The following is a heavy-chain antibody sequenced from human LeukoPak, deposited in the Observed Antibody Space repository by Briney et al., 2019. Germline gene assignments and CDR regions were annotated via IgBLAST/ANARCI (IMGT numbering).Heavy chain of an antibody. CDR3: ARPRGCSSTCSNFDY. CDR2: ISYDGSNK. J-gene: IGHJ4*02. CDR1: GFTFSSYD. D-gene: IGHD2-2*01. V-gene: IGHV3-30*03. Sequence: GGSQRLSCAASGFTFSSYDMHWVRQAPGKGLEWVAVISYDGSNKYYADSVKGRFTISRDNSKNTLYLQMNSLRAEDTAVYYCARPRGCSSTCSNFDYWGQGTLVSVSS.